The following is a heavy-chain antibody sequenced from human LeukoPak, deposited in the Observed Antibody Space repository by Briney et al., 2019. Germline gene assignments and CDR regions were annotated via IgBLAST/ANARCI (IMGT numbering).Heavy chain of an antibody. D-gene: IGHD1-26*01. CDR3: ASYSGSYDDAFDI. J-gene: IGHJ3*02. CDR1: GGTFSSYA. V-gene: IGHV1-69*05. Sequence: GASVKVSCKASGGTFSSYAISWVRQAPGQGLEWMGGIIPIFGTANYAHKFQGRVTITTDESTSTAYMELSSLRSEDTAVYYCASYSGSYDDAFDIWGQGTMVTVSS. CDR2: IIPIFGTA.